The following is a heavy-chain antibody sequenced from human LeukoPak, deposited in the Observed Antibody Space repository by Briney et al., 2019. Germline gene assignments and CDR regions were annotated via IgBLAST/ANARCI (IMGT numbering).Heavy chain of an antibody. Sequence: SVKLSCKASGGTFSSYAISWVRQAHAQGLEWMGRIIPIFGTAKYAQKFEGRVTITTDESTSTAYMELSSLRSEDTAVYYCARDPRYSYANAHWGQGTLVTVSS. D-gene: IGHD5-18*01. CDR1: GGTFSSYA. V-gene: IGHV1-69*05. J-gene: IGHJ4*02. CDR2: IIPIFGTA. CDR3: ARDPRYSYANAH.